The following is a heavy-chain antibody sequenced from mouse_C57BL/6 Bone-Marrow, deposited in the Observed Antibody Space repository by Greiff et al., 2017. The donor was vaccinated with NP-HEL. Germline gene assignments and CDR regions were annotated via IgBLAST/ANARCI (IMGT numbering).Heavy chain of an antibody. V-gene: IGHV1-53*01. J-gene: IGHJ2*01. CDR1: GYTFTSYW. CDR3: ARGSTMVTTYFDY. CDR2: INPSNGGT. D-gene: IGHD2-2*01. Sequence: QVQLKQPGTELVKPGASVKLSCKASGYTFTSYWMHWVKQRPGQGLEWIGNINPSNGGTNYNEKFKSKATLTVDKSSSTAYMQLSSLTSEDSAVYYCARGSTMVTTYFDYWGQGTTLTVSS.